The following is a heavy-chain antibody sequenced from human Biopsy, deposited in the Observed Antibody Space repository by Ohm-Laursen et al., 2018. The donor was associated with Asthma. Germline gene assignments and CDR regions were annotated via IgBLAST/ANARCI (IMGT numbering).Heavy chain of an antibody. Sequence: ASVKVSCKASGYPFTDYYVHWVRQAPGQGLEWMGRIDPNSGGTNYAQKFLGRVTMTRDTSKNQFFLRLSSVTAADTAVYYCARGVVYGGDSYAEYFQHWGQGTLVTVSS. J-gene: IGHJ1*01. D-gene: IGHD4-23*01. CDR3: ARGVVYGGDSYAEYFQH. CDR1: GYPFTDYY. CDR2: IDPNSGGT. V-gene: IGHV1-2*06.